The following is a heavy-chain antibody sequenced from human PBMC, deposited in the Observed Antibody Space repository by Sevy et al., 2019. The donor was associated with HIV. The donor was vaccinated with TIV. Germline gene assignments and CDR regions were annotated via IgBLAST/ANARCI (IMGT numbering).Heavy chain of an antibody. Sequence: GESLKISCKGSGYSFTSYWIGWVRQMPGKGLEWMGIIYPGDSDTRYSPSFQGQVTISADKSISTAYLQWSSLKASDTAMYYCATRRGDSDIYGSGSYYSPWGQGTLVTVS. CDR2: IYPGDSDT. J-gene: IGHJ5*02. D-gene: IGHD3-10*01. V-gene: IGHV5-51*01. CDR3: ATRRGDSDIYGSGSYYSP. CDR1: GYSFTSYW.